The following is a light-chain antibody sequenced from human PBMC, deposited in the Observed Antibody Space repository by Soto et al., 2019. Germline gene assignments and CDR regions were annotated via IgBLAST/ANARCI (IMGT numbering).Light chain of an antibody. CDR3: QQRSNWTIT. J-gene: IGKJ5*01. CDR1: QSVSSY. V-gene: IGKV3-11*01. Sequence: EIVLTQYPASLSLSPGERATLSCRASQSVSSYLAWYQQKPGQAPRLLIYDASNRATGIPARFSGIGSGTDFTLTISSLEKEDFAVYDGQQRSNWTITFGQGTRLEIK. CDR2: DAS.